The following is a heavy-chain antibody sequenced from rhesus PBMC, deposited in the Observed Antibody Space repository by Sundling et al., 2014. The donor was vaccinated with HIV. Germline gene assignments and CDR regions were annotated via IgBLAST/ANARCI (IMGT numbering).Heavy chain of an antibody. J-gene: IGHJ4*01. Sequence: QVQLQESGPGLVKPSETLSLTCAVSGGSISSNSWSWIRQPPGKGLEWIGNIYGNSASTYYNPSLKSRVAISKDTSKNQFFLKLSSVTAADTAVYYCARDADYGSSPFDYWGQGVLVTVSS. V-gene: IGHV4S9*01. CDR3: ARDADYGSSPFDY. D-gene: IGHD4-29*01. CDR1: GGSISSNS. CDR2: IYGNSAST.